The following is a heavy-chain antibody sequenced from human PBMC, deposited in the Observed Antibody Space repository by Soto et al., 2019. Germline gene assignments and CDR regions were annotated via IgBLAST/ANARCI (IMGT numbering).Heavy chain of an antibody. D-gene: IGHD2-21*02. J-gene: IGHJ4*02. CDR3: ARSIVVVTALGY. CDR2: INAGNGNT. CDR1: GYTFTSYA. Sequence: ASLKVSCKASGYTFTSYAMHWVRQAPGQRLEWMGWINAGNGNTKYSQKFQGRVTITRDTSASTAYMELSSLRSEDTAVYYCARSIVVVTALGYWGQGTLVTVSS. V-gene: IGHV1-3*01.